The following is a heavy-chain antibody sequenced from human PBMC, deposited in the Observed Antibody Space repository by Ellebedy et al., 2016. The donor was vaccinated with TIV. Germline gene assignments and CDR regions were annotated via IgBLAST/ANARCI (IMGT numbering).Heavy chain of an antibody. D-gene: IGHD4-23*01. CDR3: SRETVGSTPNFNS. CDR2: IYAGGNT. V-gene: IGHV3-66*01. CDR1: GFSVDDSH. Sequence: PGGSLRLSCVVSGFSVDDSHMNWVRQTPGMGLQWVSTIYAGGNTYYTESVRGRFTISRDKSKNTVFLHMNSLRVADTAVYYCSRETVGSTPNFNSWGQGTLVSVFS. J-gene: IGHJ4*02.